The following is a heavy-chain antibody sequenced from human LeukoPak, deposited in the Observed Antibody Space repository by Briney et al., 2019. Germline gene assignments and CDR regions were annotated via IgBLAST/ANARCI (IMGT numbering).Heavy chain of an antibody. V-gene: IGHV4-61*02. CDR2: IYTSGST. J-gene: IGHJ3*02. CDR3: ARDRYSTSI. CDR1: GGPISSGSYY. D-gene: IGHD6-6*01. Sequence: SETLSLTCTVSGGPISSGSYYWSWIRQPAGKGLEWIGRIYTSGSTNYNPSLKSRVTISVDTSKNQFSLKLSSVTAADTAVYYCARDRYSTSIWGQGTMVTVSS.